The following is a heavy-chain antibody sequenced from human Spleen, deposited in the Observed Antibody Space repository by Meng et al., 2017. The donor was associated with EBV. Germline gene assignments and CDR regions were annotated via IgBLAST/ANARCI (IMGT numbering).Heavy chain of an antibody. CDR1: GFSLSTSGVG. D-gene: IGHD2-15*01. CDR3: ARHLSSLGSVPFDS. CDR2: IYWDDDK. J-gene: IGHJ4*02. Sequence: QITLKESAPTLVKPXXTLTLTCPLSGFSLSTSGVGVGWIRQPPGKALEWLALIYWDDDKRYSPSLKSRLTITKDTSKNQVVLTMTNMDPVDTATYYCARHLSSLGSVPFDSWGQGTLVTVSS. V-gene: IGHV2-5*02.